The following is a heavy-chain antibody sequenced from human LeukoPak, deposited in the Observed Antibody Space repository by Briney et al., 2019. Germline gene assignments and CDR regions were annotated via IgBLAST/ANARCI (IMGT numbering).Heavy chain of an antibody. CDR2: IYHSGST. CDR3: ARHNQLLKTFDY. V-gene: IGHV4-38-2*02. J-gene: IGHJ4*02. D-gene: IGHD2-2*01. CDR1: GYSISSGYY. Sequence: TSETLSLTCTVSGYSISSGYYWGWIRQPPGKGLEWIGSIYHSGSTNYNPSLKSRVTISVDTSKNQFSLKLSSVTAADTAVYYCARHNQLLKTFDYWGQGTLVTVSS.